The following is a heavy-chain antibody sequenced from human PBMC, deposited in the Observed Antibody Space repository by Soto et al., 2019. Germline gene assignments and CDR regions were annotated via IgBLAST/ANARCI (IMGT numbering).Heavy chain of an antibody. J-gene: IGHJ4*02. CDR1: GFTVSSNY. CDR2: IYSGGST. CDR3: ARHGGISTGYSADY. Sequence: EVQLVESGGGLVQPGGSLRLSCAASGFTVSSNYRSWVRQAPGKGLEWVSVIYSGGSTYYADSVKGRFTISRDNSKNTLYLQMKSLRAEDTAVYYCARHGGISTGYSADYWGQGTLVTVSS. D-gene: IGHD3-9*01. V-gene: IGHV3-66*04.